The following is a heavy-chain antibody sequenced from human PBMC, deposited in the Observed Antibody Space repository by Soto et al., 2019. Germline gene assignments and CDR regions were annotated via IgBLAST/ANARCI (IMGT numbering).Heavy chain of an antibody. CDR3: AKKVNSGSGSQFFDY. CDR2: FRSGGDDETT. Sequence: GGSLRLSCAASGFRFSSCSMSWVRQAPGKGLEWVSGFRSGGDDETTYYADAVRGRFTISRDNSKNTLFLQMNSLRAEDTAIYYCAKKVNSGSGSQFFDYWGQGTLVTVSS. V-gene: IGHV3-23*01. D-gene: IGHD3-10*01. J-gene: IGHJ4*02. CDR1: GFRFSSCS.